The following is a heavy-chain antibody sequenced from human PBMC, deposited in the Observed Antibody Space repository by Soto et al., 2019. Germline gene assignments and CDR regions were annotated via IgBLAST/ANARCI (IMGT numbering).Heavy chain of an antibody. Sequence: PGESLKISCKGSGYSFTSYWISWVRQMPGKGLEWMGRIDPSDSYTNYSPSFQGHVTISADKSISTAYLQWSSLKASDTAMYYCARGARGSSWYELVGGMDVWGQGTTVTVSS. V-gene: IGHV5-10-1*01. J-gene: IGHJ6*02. CDR2: IDPSDSYT. CDR1: GYSFTSYW. CDR3: ARGARGSSWYELVGGMDV. D-gene: IGHD6-13*01.